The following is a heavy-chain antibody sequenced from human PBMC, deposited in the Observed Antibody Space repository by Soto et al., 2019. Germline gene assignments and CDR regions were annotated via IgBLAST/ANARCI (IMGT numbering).Heavy chain of an antibody. V-gene: IGHV1-69*13. J-gene: IGHJ4*02. CDR1: GGTFSSYA. CDR2: IIPIFGTA. CDR3: ARSASTPTSFDY. Sequence: SVKVSCKASGGTFSSYAISWVRQAPGQGLEWMGGIIPIFGTANYAQKFQGRVTITADESTSTAYMELSSLRSEDTAVYYCARSASTPTSFDYWGQGTLVTVSS.